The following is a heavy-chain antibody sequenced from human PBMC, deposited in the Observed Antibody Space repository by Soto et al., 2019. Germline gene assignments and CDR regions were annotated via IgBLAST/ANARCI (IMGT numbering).Heavy chain of an antibody. V-gene: IGHV3-7*01. D-gene: IGHD5-18*01. CDR1: GFILSTYW. CDR3: VRGLTAVPGIDC. CDR2: INQGGSER. Sequence: GSLRLSGATSGFILSTYWRNWVRQAPGKGLEWVANINQGGSERYYADSVKGRFTISRDNAKNSVYLQVNSLRVEDTAVYYCVRGLTAVPGIDCWGHRSLVTVSS. J-gene: IGHJ4*01.